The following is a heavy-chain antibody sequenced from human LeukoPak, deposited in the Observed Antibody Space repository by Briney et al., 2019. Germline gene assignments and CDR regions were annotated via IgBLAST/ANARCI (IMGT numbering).Heavy chain of an antibody. CDR2: ISGSGGTT. V-gene: IGHV3-23*01. Sequence: GGSLRLSCAASGFTFSNYGMTWVRQAPGKGLEWVSGISGSGGTTYDADSVKGRFTVSRDNSKNTLYLQMNSPRAEDTAVYFCAKTQGYFDYWGQGTLVTVSS. J-gene: IGHJ4*02. CDR1: GFTFSNYG. CDR3: AKTQGYFDY.